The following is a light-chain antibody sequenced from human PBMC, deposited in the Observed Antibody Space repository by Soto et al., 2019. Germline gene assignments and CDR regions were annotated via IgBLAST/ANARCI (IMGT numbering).Light chain of an antibody. CDR1: QTINNW. CDR3: QQYNIYRT. Sequence: DIQMTQSPSTLSASVGDRVTITCRASQTINNWLAWYQQKPRKAPKLLIYDASSLKSGVPSRFSGSGSGTEFTLTISSLQPDDFATYYCQQYNIYRTFGQGTKVEIK. V-gene: IGKV1-5*01. J-gene: IGKJ1*01. CDR2: DAS.